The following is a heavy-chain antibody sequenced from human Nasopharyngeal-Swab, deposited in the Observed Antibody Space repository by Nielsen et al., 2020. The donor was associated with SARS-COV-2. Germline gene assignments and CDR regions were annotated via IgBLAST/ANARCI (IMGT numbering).Heavy chain of an antibody. CDR3: ARIAADNDILTGYYSDYFDY. V-gene: IGHV2-5*02. J-gene: IGHJ4*02. D-gene: IGHD3-9*01. CDR2: IYWDDDK. Sequence: SGPTLVKPTQTRTLTCTFSGFSLSTSGVGVGWIRQPPGKALEWLALIYWDDDKRYSPSLKSRLTITKDTSKNQVVLTMTNMDPVDTATYYCARIAADNDILTGYYSDYFDYWGQGTLVTVSS. CDR1: GFSLSTSGVG.